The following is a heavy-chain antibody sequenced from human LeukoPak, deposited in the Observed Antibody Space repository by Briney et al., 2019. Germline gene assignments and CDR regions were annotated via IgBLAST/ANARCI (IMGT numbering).Heavy chain of an antibody. CDR2: IKPDGSEK. CDR1: GSTFNSFW. V-gene: IGHV3-7*04. Sequence: PGGSLRLSCAASGSTFNSFWMTWVRQAPGKGLEWVANIKPDGSEKYYVDSVKGRFTISRDSAKKSLYLQMNSLRAEDTAVYYCARDVLGGFDYWGQGTLVTVSS. D-gene: IGHD2-8*01. CDR3: ARDVLGGFDY. J-gene: IGHJ4*02.